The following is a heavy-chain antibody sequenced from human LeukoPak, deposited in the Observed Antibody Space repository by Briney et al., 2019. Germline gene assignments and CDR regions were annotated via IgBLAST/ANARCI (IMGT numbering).Heavy chain of an antibody. D-gene: IGHD6-25*01. Sequence: ASVKVSCKASGYTFTSYDINWVRQATGQGLEWMGWMNPNSGNTGYAQKFQGRVTMTRNTSISTAYMELSSLRSEDTAVYYCAIAIRLRRVPYYYYGMDVWGQGTTVTVSS. CDR2: MNPNSGNT. J-gene: IGHJ6*02. V-gene: IGHV1-8*01. CDR1: GYTFTSYD. CDR3: AIAIRLRRVPYYYYGMDV.